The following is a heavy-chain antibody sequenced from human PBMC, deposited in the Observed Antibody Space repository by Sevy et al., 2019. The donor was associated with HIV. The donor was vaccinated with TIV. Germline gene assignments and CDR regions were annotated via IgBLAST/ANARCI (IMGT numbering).Heavy chain of an antibody. CDR1: GFTFSSYA. Sequence: GGSLRLSCAASGFTFSSYAMHWVRQAPGKGLEWVAVISYDGSNKYYADSVKGRFTISRDNSKNTLYLQMNSLRAEDTAGYYCARDLRDYDSSGYYYGGGDYWGQGTLVTVSS. D-gene: IGHD3-22*01. CDR3: ARDLRDYDSSGYYYGGGDY. J-gene: IGHJ4*02. CDR2: ISYDGSNK. V-gene: IGHV3-30-3*01.